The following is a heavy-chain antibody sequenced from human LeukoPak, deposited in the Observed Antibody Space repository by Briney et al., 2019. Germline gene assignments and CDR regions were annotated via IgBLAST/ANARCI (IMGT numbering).Heavy chain of an antibody. D-gene: IGHD3/OR15-3a*01. CDR1: GDSMNIYY. J-gene: IGHJ4*02. V-gene: IGHV4-4*07. Sequence: SETLSLTCFVSGDSMNIYYWNWIRQPAGKGLEWIGRIYTSGSANYNPSLKSRVTMSVDTSKNQFSLNLSSVTAADTAVYYCARGRTGYYRIPFDYWGQGTLVTVSS. CDR2: IYTSGSA. CDR3: ARGRTGYYRIPFDY.